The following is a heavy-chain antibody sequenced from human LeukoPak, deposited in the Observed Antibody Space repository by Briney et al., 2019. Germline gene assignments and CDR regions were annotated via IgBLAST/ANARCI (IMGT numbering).Heavy chain of an antibody. V-gene: IGHV3-11*06. CDR1: GFTFSDYY. J-gene: IGHJ3*02. CDR2: ISSGSTYT. D-gene: IGHD2-15*01. Sequence: GGSLRLSCAASGFTFSDYYMSWIRQAPGKGLEWVSYISSGSTYTNYADSVKGRFTISRDNAKNSLYLQMNSLRAEDTAVYYCARESGDCSGGSCYSFAFDIWGQGTMVTVSS. CDR3: ARESGDCSGGSCYSFAFDI.